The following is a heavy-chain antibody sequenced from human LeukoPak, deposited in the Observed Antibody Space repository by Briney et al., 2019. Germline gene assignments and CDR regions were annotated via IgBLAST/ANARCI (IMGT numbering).Heavy chain of an antibody. J-gene: IGHJ4*02. D-gene: IGHD6-6*01. CDR3: ARVIEARHFDY. Sequence: PGGSLRLSCAASGFTVNSNYMSWVRQAPGKGLEWVSLIYSGGSTYYADSVKGRFTISRDNSKNTMFLQMNSLRDEDTAVYYCARVIEARHFDYWGQGTLVTVSS. CDR1: GFTVNSNY. CDR2: IYSGGST. V-gene: IGHV3-66*01.